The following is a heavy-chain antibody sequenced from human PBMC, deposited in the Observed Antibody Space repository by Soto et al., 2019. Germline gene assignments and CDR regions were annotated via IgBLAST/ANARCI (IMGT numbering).Heavy chain of an antibody. D-gene: IGHD3-10*01. CDR1: GGSISSGGYS. CDR2: IYHSGST. Sequence: SETLSLTCAVSGGSISSGGYSWSWIRQPPGKGLEWIGYIYHSGSTYYNPSLKSRVTISVDRSKNQFSLKLSSVTAADTAVHYCARVYGSGSYLVFDYWGQGTLVTVSS. CDR3: ARVYGSGSYLVFDY. J-gene: IGHJ4*02. V-gene: IGHV4-30-2*01.